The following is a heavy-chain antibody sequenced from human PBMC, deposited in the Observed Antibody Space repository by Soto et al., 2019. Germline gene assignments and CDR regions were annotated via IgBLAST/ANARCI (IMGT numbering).Heavy chain of an antibody. V-gene: IGHV4-59*01. CDR3: ARDRYSSGWLDY. J-gene: IGHJ4*02. CDR2: TYYSGST. CDR1: GGSISSYY. D-gene: IGHD6-19*01. Sequence: LSLTCVVSGGSISSYYWSWIRQPPGKGLEWIGYTYYSGSTNYNPSLKSRVTISLDTSNNQFSLKLSSVTAADTAVYYCARDRYSSGWLDYWGLGTLVTVSS.